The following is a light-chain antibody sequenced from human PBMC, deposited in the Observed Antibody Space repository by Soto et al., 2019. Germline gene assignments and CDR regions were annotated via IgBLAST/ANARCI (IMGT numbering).Light chain of an antibody. CDR3: SSYAGSSNV. Sequence: QSVLTQPPSSSGSPGQSVAISCTGTSSEVGGYNYVSWYQQHPGKAPKLMIYEVNKRPSGVPDRFYGSKSGNTASLTVSGLQAEAEADYYCSSYAGSSNVFGTGTKVTVL. J-gene: IGLJ1*01. CDR2: EVN. CDR1: SSEVGGYNY. V-gene: IGLV2-8*01.